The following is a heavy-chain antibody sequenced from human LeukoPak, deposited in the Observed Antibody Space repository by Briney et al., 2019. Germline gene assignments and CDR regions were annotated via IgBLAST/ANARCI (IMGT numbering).Heavy chain of an antibody. D-gene: IGHD3-22*01. CDR2: ISGSGDNT. V-gene: IGHV3-23*01. Sequence: GGSLRLSCEVSGFTFSSYAMSWVRQAPGKGLEWVSAISGSGDNTYYADSVKGRFTISRDNSKNTLYLQLNSLRADDTAVYYCAKDLSHRDYFDSSGSYPGYFDYWGQGTLATVSS. CDR3: AKDLSHRDYFDSSGSYPGYFDY. J-gene: IGHJ4*02. CDR1: GFTFSSYA.